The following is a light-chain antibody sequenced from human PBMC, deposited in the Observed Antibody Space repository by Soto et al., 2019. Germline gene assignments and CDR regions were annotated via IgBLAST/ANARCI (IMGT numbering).Light chain of an antibody. J-gene: IGKJ1*01. CDR2: GAS. V-gene: IGKV3-15*01. CDR1: ETVATN. Sequence: VMTQSPATLSVSPGERVTLSCWASETVATNLAWYQQKPGQAPRLLISGASTRAAGISDRFRGSGSGTEFTLTISSLWSEYSAIYYWQQYFEWPPMTFGQGTKVEI. CDR3: QQYFEWPPMT.